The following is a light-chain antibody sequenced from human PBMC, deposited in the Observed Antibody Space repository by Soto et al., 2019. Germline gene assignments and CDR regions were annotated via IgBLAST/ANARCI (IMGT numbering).Light chain of an antibody. Sequence: QSALTQPASVSGSPGQSITISCTGSSSDVGSYTYVSWYQQHPGKAPELIIYEVSNRPSGVSNRFSGSKSGNTASLTISGLQVEDEADYFCSSYTSDSTPYVFGTGTKLTVL. V-gene: IGLV2-14*01. J-gene: IGLJ1*01. CDR1: SSDVGSYTY. CDR2: EVS. CDR3: SSYTSDSTPYV.